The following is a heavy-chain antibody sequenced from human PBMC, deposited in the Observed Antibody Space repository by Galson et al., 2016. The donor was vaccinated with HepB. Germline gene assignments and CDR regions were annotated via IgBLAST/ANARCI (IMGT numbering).Heavy chain of an antibody. CDR2: ISHDGSNK. Sequence: SLRLSCAASGFTFSSYAMHWVRQAPGKGLEWVAVISHDGSNKYFAGPVKGRFTISRDNPKNTLYLQMNSLRAEDTAVYYRARVHLEYFFSGRYYNVWGSPDDWGQGTLVTVSS. V-gene: IGHV3-30-3*01. CDR3: ARVHLEYFFSGRYYNVWGSPDD. CDR1: GFTFSSYA. J-gene: IGHJ4*02. D-gene: IGHD3-10*01.